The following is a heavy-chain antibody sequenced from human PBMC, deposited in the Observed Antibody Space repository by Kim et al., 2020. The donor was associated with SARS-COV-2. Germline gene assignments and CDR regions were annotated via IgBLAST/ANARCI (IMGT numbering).Heavy chain of an antibody. CDR1: GFNFSPYA. Sequence: GGSLRLSCVASGFNFSPYAMNWVRQAPGKGLEWVSGISGRGGYTNYADSVKGRFTVSRDNAKNTLHLQMSSLRAGDTAIYYCVKDQKFALFLGQAIGSTYFFAMDLWGQGTTVTVSS. CDR3: VKDQKFALFLGQAIGSTYFFAMDL. CDR2: ISGRGGYT. V-gene: IGHV3-23*01. J-gene: IGHJ6*02. D-gene: IGHD1-26*01.